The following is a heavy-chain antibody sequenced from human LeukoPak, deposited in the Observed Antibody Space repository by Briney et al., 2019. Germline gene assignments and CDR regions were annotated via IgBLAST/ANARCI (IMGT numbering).Heavy chain of an antibody. V-gene: IGHV3-23*01. CDR2: ISGSGGTT. CDR3: AREGNSGWRDDGFDI. D-gene: IGHD6-19*01. J-gene: IGHJ3*02. CDR1: GFTFSSYA. Sequence: GGSLRLSCAASGFTFSSYAMSWVRQAPGKGLEWVSGISGSGGTTYHADSVKGRFTISRDNSKNTLYLQMNSLRAEDTAVYYCAREGNSGWRDDGFDIWGQGTMVTVSS.